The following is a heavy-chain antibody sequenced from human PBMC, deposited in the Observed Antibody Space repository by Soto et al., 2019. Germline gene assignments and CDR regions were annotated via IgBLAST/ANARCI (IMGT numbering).Heavy chain of an antibody. D-gene: IGHD3-10*01. J-gene: IGHJ4*02. CDR2: MSFDGYDK. V-gene: IGHV3-30-3*01. Sequence: QVQLVESGGGVVQPGRSLRLSCAASGFTFSSYAMHWVRQAPGKGLEWVAAMSFDGYDKYYADSVKGRFTISRDNSMDTLYLTMTSLRAEDTAVYYCARDLKKVVRDIDYWGQGTLVTVSS. CDR1: GFTFSSYA. CDR3: ARDLKKVVRDIDY.